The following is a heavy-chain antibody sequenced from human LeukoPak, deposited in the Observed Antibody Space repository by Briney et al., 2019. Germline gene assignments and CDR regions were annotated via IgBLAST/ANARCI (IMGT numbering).Heavy chain of an antibody. CDR3: ARRGPDNSAYGDFAYRF. J-gene: IGHJ4*02. CDR2: IIAILGTT. D-gene: IGHD3-22*01. V-gene: IGHV1-69*01. CDR1: GGTFSNYA. Sequence: SVKVSCKAPGGTFSNYAISWGRQAPGQGLDWMGGIIAILGTTKYAQKFQGRVTITADESTSTAYMELSSLTSEDTAVYFCARRGPDNSAYGDFAYRFWGQGTLVTVSS.